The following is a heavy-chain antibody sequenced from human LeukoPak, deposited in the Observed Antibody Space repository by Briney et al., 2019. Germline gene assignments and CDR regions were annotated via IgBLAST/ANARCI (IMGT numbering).Heavy chain of an antibody. V-gene: IGHV4-61*02. Sequence: SQTLSLTCTVSAGSINSGDYYWSWIRQPAGKGLEWIGRIYSPGTNYNYNPSDKSRVTISIDTSKNQFSLKLTSVTAADTAVYYCARGIGTSYDSSRDAFDIWGQGTMVTVSS. CDR3: ARGIGTSYDSSRDAFDI. D-gene: IGHD3-22*01. J-gene: IGHJ3*02. CDR1: AGSINSGDYY. CDR2: IYSPGTN.